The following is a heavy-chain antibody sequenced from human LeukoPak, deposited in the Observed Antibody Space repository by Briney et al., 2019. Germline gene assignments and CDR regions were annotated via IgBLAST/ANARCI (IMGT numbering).Heavy chain of an antibody. CDR1: GFTLSNYN. V-gene: IGHV3-15*01. CDR3: TTTSDYGDHKR. Sequence: PGGSLRLSCAASGFTLSNYNMNWVRQAPGKGLEWVGRIKSKTDGGTTDYAAPVKGRFTISRDDSKNTLYLQMNSLKTEDTAVYYCTTTSDYGDHKRWGQGTLVTVSS. D-gene: IGHD4-17*01. CDR2: IKSKTDGGTT. J-gene: IGHJ4*02.